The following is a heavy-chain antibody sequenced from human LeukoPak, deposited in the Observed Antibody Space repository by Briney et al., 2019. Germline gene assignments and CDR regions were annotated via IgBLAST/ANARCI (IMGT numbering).Heavy chain of an antibody. CDR1: GFTFSSYA. D-gene: IGHD3-3*01. CDR2: ISGSGGST. Sequence: GGSLRLSCAASGFTFSSYAMHWVRQAPGKGLEWVSAISGSGGSTYYADSVKGRFTISRDNSKNTLYLQMNSLRAEDTAVYYCANSIYDFWSGYYDYWGQGTLVTVSS. V-gene: IGHV3-23*01. CDR3: ANSIYDFWSGYYDY. J-gene: IGHJ4*02.